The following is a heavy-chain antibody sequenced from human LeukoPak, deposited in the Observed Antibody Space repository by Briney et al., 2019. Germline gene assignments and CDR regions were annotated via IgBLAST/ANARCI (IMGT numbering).Heavy chain of an antibody. CDR2: IYYSGST. J-gene: IGHJ4*02. CDR1: GGSISSSSYY. Sequence: SETLSLTCTVSGGSISSSSYYWGWIRQPPGKGLEWIGSIYYSGSTYYNPSLKSRVTISVDTSKNQFSLKLSSVTAADTAVYYCARGEELRSWIDPSYYFDYWGQGTLVTVSS. D-gene: IGHD3-3*01. V-gene: IGHV4-39*07. CDR3: ARGEELRSWIDPSYYFDY.